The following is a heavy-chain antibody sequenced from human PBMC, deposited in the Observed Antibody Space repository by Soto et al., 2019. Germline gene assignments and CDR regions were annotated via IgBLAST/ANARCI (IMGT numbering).Heavy chain of an antibody. Sequence: QLVQSGAEVKKPGASVKVSCKTSGPTFIAYYIHWVRQAPGQGLEWMGWIDPKSGGTTYEQKFLGRVTMARETSNNTAYNGANTPTSDGTALFFCAKNSGDVPKGGQGTL. V-gene: IGHV1-2*02. D-gene: IGHD3-10*01. CDR1: GPTFIAYY. J-gene: IGHJ4*02. CDR2: IDPKSGGT. CDR3: AKNSGDVPK.